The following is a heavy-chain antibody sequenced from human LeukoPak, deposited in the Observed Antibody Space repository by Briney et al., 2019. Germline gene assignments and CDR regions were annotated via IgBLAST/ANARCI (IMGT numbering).Heavy chain of an antibody. CDR1: GFTFDDYA. V-gene: IGHV3-9*01. Sequence: KSLRLSCAASGFTFDDYAMHWVRQAPGKGLEWVSGISWNSGSIGYADSVKGRFTISRDNAKNSLYLQMNSLRAEDTALYYCAKGGEQWLTLVYFDYWGQGTLVTVSS. CDR2: ISWNSGSI. CDR3: AKGGEQWLTLVYFDY. D-gene: IGHD6-19*01. J-gene: IGHJ4*02.